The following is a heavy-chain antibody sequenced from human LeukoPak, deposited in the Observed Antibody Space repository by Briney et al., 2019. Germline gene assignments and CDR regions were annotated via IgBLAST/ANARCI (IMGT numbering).Heavy chain of an antibody. V-gene: IGHV3-74*01. J-gene: IGHJ4*02. CDR3: TRDWRNMAFDH. D-gene: IGHD1-1*01. CDR2: IRPDGSTT. Sequence: GGSLRLSCADSGFSFSVFWMHWVRQVPGKGPVWVSRIRPDGSTTDYADSVKGRFTISRDNAKNTLYLEMNSLRVEDTAVYYCTRDWRNMAFDHWGQGNLVTVSS. CDR1: GFSFSVFW.